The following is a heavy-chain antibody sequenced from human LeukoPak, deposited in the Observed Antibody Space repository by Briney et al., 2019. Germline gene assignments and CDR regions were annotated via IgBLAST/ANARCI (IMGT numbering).Heavy chain of an antibody. V-gene: IGHV3-66*01. CDR3: ARVAGIGTTIYYYFDY. D-gene: IGHD1-1*01. CDR1: GFTVSSNY. J-gene: IGHJ4*02. CDR2: IYTGGST. Sequence: GGSLRLSCAASGFTVSSNYMSWVRQAPGKGLEWVSVIYTGGSTYYADSVKGRFTISRDNSKSTLYLQMNSLRAEDTAVYYCARVAGIGTTIYYYFDYWGQGTLVTVSS.